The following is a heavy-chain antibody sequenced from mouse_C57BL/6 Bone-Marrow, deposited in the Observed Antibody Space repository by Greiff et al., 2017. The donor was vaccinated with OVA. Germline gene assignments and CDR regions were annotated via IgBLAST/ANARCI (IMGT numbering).Heavy chain of an antibody. CDR1: GYAFSSSW. D-gene: IGHD2-4*01. V-gene: IGHV1-82*01. CDR2: IYPGDGDT. CDR3: ARGDDYVPFAY. J-gene: IGHJ3*01. Sequence: VQGVESGPELVKPGASVKISCKASGYAFSSSWMNWVKQRPGKGLEWIGRIYPGDGDTNYNGKFKGKATLTADKSSSTAYMQLSSLTSEDSVVYFCARGDDYVPFAYWGQGTLVTVSA.